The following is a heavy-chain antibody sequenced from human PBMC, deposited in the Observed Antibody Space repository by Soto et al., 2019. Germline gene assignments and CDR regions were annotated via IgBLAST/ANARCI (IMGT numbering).Heavy chain of an antibody. V-gene: IGHV1-18*01. J-gene: IGHJ4*02. D-gene: IGHD2-21*02. Sequence: QAQLVQSGAEVKEPGASVKVSCKASGYTFTGYGITWVRQAPGQGLEWMGWASPLSATTNYAPKFQGRVTMTTDTSTKMAYMELRSLRSDDTAVYYCARGGTAEADFWGQGTLVTVSS. CDR2: ASPLSATT. CDR3: ARGGTAEADF. CDR1: GYTFTGYG.